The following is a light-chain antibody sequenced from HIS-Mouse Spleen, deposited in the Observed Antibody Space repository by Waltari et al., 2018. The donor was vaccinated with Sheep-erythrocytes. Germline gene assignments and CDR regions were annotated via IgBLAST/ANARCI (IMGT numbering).Light chain of an antibody. J-gene: IGLJ3*02. Sequence: QSALPQPASVSGSPGQSITISGTGTSSDVGSYNLLSGYQQHPGKAPKLMIYDVSKRPSGVPDRFSGSKSGNTASLTISGLQAEDEADYYCCSYAGSYTWVFGGGTKLTVL. CDR3: CSYAGSYTWV. V-gene: IGLV2-11*01. CDR2: DVS. CDR1: SSDVGSYNL.